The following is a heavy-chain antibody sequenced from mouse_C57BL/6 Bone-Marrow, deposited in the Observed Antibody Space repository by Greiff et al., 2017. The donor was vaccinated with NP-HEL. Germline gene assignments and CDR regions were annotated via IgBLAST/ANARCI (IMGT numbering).Heavy chain of an antibody. Sequence: QVQLLQSGAELVKPGASVKLSCKASGYTFTSYWMQWVKQRPGQGLEWIGEIDPSDSYTNYNQKFKGKATLTVDTSASTAYMQLSSLTSEDSAVYYCARDGKDAMDYWGQGTSVTVSS. D-gene: IGHD2-3*01. V-gene: IGHV1-50*01. J-gene: IGHJ4*01. CDR2: IDPSDSYT. CDR1: GYTFTSYW. CDR3: ARDGKDAMDY.